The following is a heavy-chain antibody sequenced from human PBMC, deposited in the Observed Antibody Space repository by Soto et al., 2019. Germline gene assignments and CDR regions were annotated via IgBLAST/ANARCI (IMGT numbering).Heavy chain of an antibody. Sequence: ASVKVSCKASGYRFIAYYLHWVRQAPGQGLEWMGMINPNGGATTYAQKFQGRVTMTTDTSTSTVYMELSSLRFDDTAVYYCARGISGTYTALDFWGQGALVTVSS. D-gene: IGHD1-26*01. J-gene: IGHJ4*02. CDR2: INPNGGAT. V-gene: IGHV1-46*01. CDR1: GYRFIAYY. CDR3: ARGISGTYTALDF.